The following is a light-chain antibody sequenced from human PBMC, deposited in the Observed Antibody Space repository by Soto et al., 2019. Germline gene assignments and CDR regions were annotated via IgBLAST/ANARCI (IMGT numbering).Light chain of an antibody. CDR1: QTISSW. J-gene: IGKJ5*01. Sequence: IQMTQSPSTLSGSLEDRVTITCRASQTISSWLAWYQQKPGKAPKLLIYAASTLQSGVPSRFSGSGSGTDFTLTISSLQSEDFATYYCQQLNSYPIAFGQGTRLEIK. V-gene: IGKV1-5*01. CDR3: QQLNSYPIA. CDR2: AAS.